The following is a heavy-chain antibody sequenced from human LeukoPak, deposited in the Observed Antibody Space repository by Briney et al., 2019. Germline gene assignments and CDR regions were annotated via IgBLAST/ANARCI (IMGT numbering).Heavy chain of an antibody. J-gene: IGHJ4*02. CDR1: GGSISSYY. V-gene: IGHV4-4*09. CDR3: ARRRGYYDSSGYCYLFDY. D-gene: IGHD3-22*01. Sequence: SETLSLTCTVSGGSISSYYWSWIRQPPGKGLEWIGYIYTSGSTNYNPSLKSRVTISVDTSKNQFSLKLSSVTAADTAVYYCARRRGYYDSSGYCYLFDYWGQGTLVTVSS. CDR2: IYTSGST.